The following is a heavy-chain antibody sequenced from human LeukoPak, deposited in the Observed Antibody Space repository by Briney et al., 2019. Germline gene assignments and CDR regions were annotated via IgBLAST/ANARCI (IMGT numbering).Heavy chain of an antibody. J-gene: IGHJ3*01. Sequence: GGSLRLSCAASGFTFNDYGMSWVRHAPGKGLEWVSGINWNGGRTGYADSMKGRFTISRDNPKNTLYLQMNSLRDEDTALYYCAIHGGGTIRIEAFDVWGQGTMVTISS. CDR1: GFTFNDYG. CDR2: INWNGGRT. CDR3: AIHGGGTIRIEAFDV. D-gene: IGHD3-3*01. V-gene: IGHV3-20*04.